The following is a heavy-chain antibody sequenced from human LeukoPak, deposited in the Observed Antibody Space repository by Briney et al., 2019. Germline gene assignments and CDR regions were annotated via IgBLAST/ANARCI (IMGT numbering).Heavy chain of an antibody. D-gene: IGHD6-6*01. J-gene: IGHJ4*02. CDR3: ARLDYSSSSELDY. Sequence: SETLSLTCTVSGGSISSSSYYWGWIRQPPGKGLEWIGSIYYSGSTYYNPSLKSRVTISVDTSKNQFSLKLSSVTAADTAVYYCARLDYSSSSELDYWGQGTLVTVSS. V-gene: IGHV4-39*01. CDR1: GGSISSSSYY. CDR2: IYYSGST.